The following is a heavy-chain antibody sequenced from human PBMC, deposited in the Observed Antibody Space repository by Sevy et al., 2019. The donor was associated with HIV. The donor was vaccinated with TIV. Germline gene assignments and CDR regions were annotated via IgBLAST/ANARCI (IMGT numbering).Heavy chain of an antibody. CDR1: GFTFSSYA. CDR3: AKPCGKSGYNPAEYFQH. J-gene: IGHJ1*01. V-gene: IGHV3-23*01. Sequence: GGSLRLSCAASGFTFSSYAMSWVRQAPGKGLEWVSAISGSGGSTYYADSVKGRFTISRDNSKNTLYLQMNSLRAEDTAGYYCAKPCGKSGYNPAEYFQHWGQGTLVTVSS. CDR2: ISGSGGST. D-gene: IGHD5-12*01.